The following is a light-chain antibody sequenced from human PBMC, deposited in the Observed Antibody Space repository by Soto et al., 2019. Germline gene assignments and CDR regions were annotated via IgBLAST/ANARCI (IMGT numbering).Light chain of an antibody. V-gene: IGLV2-11*01. CDR2: DVS. Sequence: QSALTQPRSVSGSPGRSVTISCTGTSSDVGGYNFVSWYRQHPGKAPKLIIYDVSKRPSGVPDRFSGSKSGNTASLTISGLQAEDEADYHCCSYAGSYTLWVFGGGTKLTVL. J-gene: IGLJ3*02. CDR3: CSYAGSYTLWV. CDR1: SSDVGGYNF.